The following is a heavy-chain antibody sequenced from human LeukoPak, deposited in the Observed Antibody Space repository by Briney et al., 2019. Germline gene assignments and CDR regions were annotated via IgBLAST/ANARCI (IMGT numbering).Heavy chain of an antibody. CDR1: GYTFTGYY. D-gene: IGHD2-8*02. CDR2: INPNSGGT. Sequence: ASVKVSCKASGYTFTGYYMHWVRQAPGHGLEWMGWINPNSGGTNYAQKFQGRVTMTRDTSISTAYMELSRLRSDDTAVYYCARRQGTAGTPRPFDYWGQGTLVTVSS. J-gene: IGHJ4*02. CDR3: ARRQGTAGTPRPFDY. V-gene: IGHV1-2*02.